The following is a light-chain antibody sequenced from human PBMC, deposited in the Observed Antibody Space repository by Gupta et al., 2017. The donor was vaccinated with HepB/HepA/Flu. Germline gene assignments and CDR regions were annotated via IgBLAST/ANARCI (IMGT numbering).Light chain of an antibody. CDR3: LHSDSFGYT. J-gene: IGKJ2*01. Sequence: DIQMTQSPSSLSASVGDRVTITCRASQSIRNYLNWYKQKPGKAPKLLIYTASSVHSGVPTRFSGSGSGTDLTLTISRLQPEDFASYCCLHSDSFGYTFGQGTKLEIK. CDR2: TAS. CDR1: QSIRNY. V-gene: IGKV1-39*01.